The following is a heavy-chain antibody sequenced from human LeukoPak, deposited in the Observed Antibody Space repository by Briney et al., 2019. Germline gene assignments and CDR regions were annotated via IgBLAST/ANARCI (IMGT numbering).Heavy chain of an antibody. V-gene: IGHV1-69*04. CDR2: IIPIFGIA. CDR3: ARAPSSGSYFDY. Sequence: SVKVSCKASGGTFSSYAISWVRQTLGQGLEWMGRIIPIFGIANYAQKFQGRVTITADKSTSTAYMELSSLRSEDTAVYYCARAPSSGSYFDYWGQGTLVTVSS. CDR1: GGTFSSYA. D-gene: IGHD1-26*01. J-gene: IGHJ4*02.